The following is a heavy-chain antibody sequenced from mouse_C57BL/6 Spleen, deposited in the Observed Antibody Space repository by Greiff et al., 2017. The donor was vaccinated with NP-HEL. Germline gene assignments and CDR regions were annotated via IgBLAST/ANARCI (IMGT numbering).Heavy chain of an antibody. D-gene: IGHD2-2*01. Sequence: VQLQQSGAELVRPGSSVKLSCKASGYTFTSYWMHWVKQRPIQGLEWIGNIDPSDSETHYNQKFKDKATLTVDKSSSTAYMQLSSLTSEDSAVYYCARNYGYDYYAMDYWGQGTSVTVSS. J-gene: IGHJ4*01. V-gene: IGHV1-52*01. CDR2: IDPSDSET. CDR3: ARNYGYDYYAMDY. CDR1: GYTFTSYW.